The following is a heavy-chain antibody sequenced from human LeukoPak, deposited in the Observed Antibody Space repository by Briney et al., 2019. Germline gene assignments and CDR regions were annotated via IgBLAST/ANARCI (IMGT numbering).Heavy chain of an antibody. V-gene: IGHV1-8*03. CDR3: ARGLLYSSSFPY. CDR1: GYTFTSYD. D-gene: IGHD6-6*01. Sequence: ASVKVSCKASGYTFTSYDINWVRQATGQGLEWMGWMNPNSGNTGYAQKFQGRVTITRNTSISTAYMELSSLRSEDTAVYYCARGLLYSSSFPYWSQGNLVTVSS. CDR2: MNPNSGNT. J-gene: IGHJ4*02.